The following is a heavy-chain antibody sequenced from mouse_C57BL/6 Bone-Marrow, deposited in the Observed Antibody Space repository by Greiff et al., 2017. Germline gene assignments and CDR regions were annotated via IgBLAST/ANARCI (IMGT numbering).Heavy chain of an antibody. CDR3: ARVEWDCAESGRFAY. Sequence: QVQLQQSGAELARPGASVKLSCKASGYTFTSYGISWVKQRTGQGLEWIGEIYPRSGNTYYNEKFKGKAPLTADKSSSTAYMELRSLTAEDSAVYFGARVEWDCAESGRFAYWGQGTLVTVSA. V-gene: IGHV1-81*01. D-gene: IGHD4-1*01. CDR1: GYTFTSYG. J-gene: IGHJ3*01. CDR2: IYPRSGNT.